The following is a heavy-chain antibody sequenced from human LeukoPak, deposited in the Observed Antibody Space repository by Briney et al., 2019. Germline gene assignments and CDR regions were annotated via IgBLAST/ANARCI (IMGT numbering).Heavy chain of an antibody. CDR3: AKDRVAATGIGELDQ. V-gene: IGHV3-23*01. Sequence: GGSLRLTCAASGFTLNTYALSWVRQAPGKGLEWVSAISGRGDTTYYTDSVKGRFTISRDNSKNTLFLQMNSLRAEDTAVYYCAKDRVAATGIGELDQLGQGNLVTVSS. J-gene: IGHJ4*02. D-gene: IGHD6-13*01. CDR1: GFTLNTYA. CDR2: ISGRGDTT.